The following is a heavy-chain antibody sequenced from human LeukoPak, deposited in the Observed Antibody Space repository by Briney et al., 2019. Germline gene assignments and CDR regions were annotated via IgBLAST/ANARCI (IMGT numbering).Heavy chain of an antibody. CDR3: AKGGVIRENYYYYYMDV. Sequence: PGGSLRLSCAASGFTFDDYTMHWVRQAPGKGLEWVSLISWDGGSTYYADSVKGRFTISRDNSKNSLYLQMNSLRTAATALYYCAKGGVIRENYYYYYMDVWGKGTTVTVSS. CDR1: GFTFDDYT. CDR2: ISWDGGST. J-gene: IGHJ6*03. D-gene: IGHD3-3*01. V-gene: IGHV3-43*01.